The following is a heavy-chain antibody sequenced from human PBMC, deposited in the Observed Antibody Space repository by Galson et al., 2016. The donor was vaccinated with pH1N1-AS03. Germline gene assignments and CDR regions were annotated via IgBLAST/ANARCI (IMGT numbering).Heavy chain of an antibody. V-gene: IGHV1-18*04. D-gene: IGHD2-15*01. CDR2: ISGYDDDT. CDR3: ARDRGFRPDTFDI. Sequence: SVKVSCKASGYTFSTYGVSWVRQAPGQGPEWMGWISGYDDDTNYAQNVAGRVTMTTDKSTSTVYMELRSLRSDDTAVYYCARDRGFRPDTFDIWGQGTWVTVPS. CDR1: GYTFSTYG. J-gene: IGHJ3*02.